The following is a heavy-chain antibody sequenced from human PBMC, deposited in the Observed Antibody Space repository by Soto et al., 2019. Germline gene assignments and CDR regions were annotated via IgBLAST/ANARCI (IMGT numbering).Heavy chain of an antibody. V-gene: IGHV1-2*04. CDR1: GYTFTGYY. Sequence: ASVKVSCKASGYTFTGYYMHWVRQAPGQGLEGMGWINPNSGGTNYAQKFQGWVTMTRDTSISTAYMELSRLRSDDTAVYYCASAFGVVPQGPDYWGQGTLVTVSS. CDR2: INPNSGGT. CDR3: ASAFGVVPQGPDY. J-gene: IGHJ4*02. D-gene: IGHD3-3*01.